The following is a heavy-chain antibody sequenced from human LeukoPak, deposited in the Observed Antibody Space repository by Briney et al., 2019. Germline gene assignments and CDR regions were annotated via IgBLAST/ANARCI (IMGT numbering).Heavy chain of an antibody. V-gene: IGHV1-2*02. CDR3: ARTEYSSSSGGFDP. CDR1: GYTFTGYY. J-gene: IGHJ5*02. Sequence: GASVKVSRKASGYTFTGYYMFWVRQAPGQGLEWMGWINPNSGGTNYAQKFQGRVTMTRDTSISTAYMELSRLRSDDTAVYYCARTEYSSSSGGFDPWGQGTLVTVSS. CDR2: INPNSGGT. D-gene: IGHD6-6*01.